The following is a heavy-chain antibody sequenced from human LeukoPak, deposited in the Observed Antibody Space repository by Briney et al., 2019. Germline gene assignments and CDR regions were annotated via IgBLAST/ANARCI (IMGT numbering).Heavy chain of an antibody. CDR1: GGTFSSYT. J-gene: IGHJ6*03. Sequence: SVKVSCKASGGTFSSYTISWVRQAPGQGLEWMGRIIPILGIANYAQKFQGRVTITADKSTSTAYMELSSLRSEDTAVYYCARDQGAADNYYYYYYMDVWGKGTTVTVPS. CDR3: ARDQGAADNYYYYYYMDV. D-gene: IGHD6-13*01. CDR2: IIPILGIA. V-gene: IGHV1-69*04.